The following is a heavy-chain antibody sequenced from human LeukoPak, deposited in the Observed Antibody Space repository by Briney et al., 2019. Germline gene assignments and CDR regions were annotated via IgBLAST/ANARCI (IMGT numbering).Heavy chain of an antibody. J-gene: IGHJ4*02. V-gene: IGHV3-30*04. Sequence: GRSLRLSCAASGFTFSSHAMHCVRQAPGKGLEWVAVISYDGSNKYYADSVKGRFTISRDNSKNTLYLQMNSLRAEDTAVYYCARDVDYGDPLDYWGQGTLVTVSS. D-gene: IGHD4-17*01. CDR2: ISYDGSNK. CDR1: GFTFSSHA. CDR3: ARDVDYGDPLDY.